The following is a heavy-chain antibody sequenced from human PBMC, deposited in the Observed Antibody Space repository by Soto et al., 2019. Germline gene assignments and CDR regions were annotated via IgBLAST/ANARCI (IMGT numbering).Heavy chain of an antibody. V-gene: IGHV4-4*02. CDR3: ERDRQDYYYYYGMDV. Sequence: SETLSLTCAVSGGSISSSNWWSWVRQPPGKGLEWIGEIYHSGSTNYNPSLKSRVTISVDKSKNQFSLKLSSVTAADTAVYYCERDRQDYYYYYGMDVWGQGTTVTVYS. J-gene: IGHJ6*02. CDR2: IYHSGST. CDR1: GGSISSSNW.